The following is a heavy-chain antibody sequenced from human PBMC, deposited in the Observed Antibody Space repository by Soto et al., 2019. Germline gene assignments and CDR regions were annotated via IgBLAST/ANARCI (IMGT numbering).Heavy chain of an antibody. CDR2: INHSGST. Sequence: SETLSLTCAVYGGSFSGYYWSWIRQPPGKGLEWIGEINHSGSTNYNPSLKSRVTISVDTSKTQFSLILSSVTAADTAVFYCAREVNNYYGMDVWGQGTTVT. J-gene: IGHJ6*02. V-gene: IGHV4-34*01. CDR1: GGSFSGYY. CDR3: AREVNNYYGMDV.